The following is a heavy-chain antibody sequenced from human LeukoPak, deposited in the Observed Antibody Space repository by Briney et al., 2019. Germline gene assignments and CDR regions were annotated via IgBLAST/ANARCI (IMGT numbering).Heavy chain of an antibody. CDR2: IIPIFGTA. CDR3: ARDLVDSGAFDI. J-gene: IGHJ3*02. CDR1: GGTFSSYA. V-gene: IGHV1-69*01. Sequence: SVKVSCKASGGTFSSYAISWVRQAPGQGREWMGGIIPIFGTANYAQKFQGRVTITADESTSTAYMELSSLRSEDTAVYYCARDLVDSGAFDIWGQGTMVTVSS. D-gene: IGHD5-18*01.